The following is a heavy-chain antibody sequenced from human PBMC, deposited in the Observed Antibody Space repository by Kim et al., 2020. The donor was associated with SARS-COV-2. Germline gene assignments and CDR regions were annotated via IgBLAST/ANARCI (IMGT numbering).Heavy chain of an antibody. CDR2: ISYDGSNK. D-gene: IGHD3-3*01. Sequence: GGSLRLSCAASGFTFSSYGMHWVRQAPGKGLEWVAVISYDGSNKYYADSVKGRFTISRDNSKNTLYLQMNSLRAEDTAVYCCAKPILTDSYYFDYWGQGTLVTVSS. CDR3: AKPILTDSYYFDY. V-gene: IGHV3-30*18. CDR1: GFTFSSYG. J-gene: IGHJ4*02.